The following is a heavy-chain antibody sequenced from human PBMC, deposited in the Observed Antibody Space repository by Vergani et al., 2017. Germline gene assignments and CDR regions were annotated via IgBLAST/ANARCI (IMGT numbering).Heavy chain of an antibody. Sequence: VQLVESGGGVVQPGGSLRLSCAASGFTFSSYGMHWVRQAPGKGLEWVSTISGSGGSTYYADSVKGRFTISRDNSKNTLYLQMNSLRAEDTAVYFCAKRPAAGIDSWGQGTLVTVSS. V-gene: IGHV3-23*04. D-gene: IGHD2-2*01. J-gene: IGHJ4*02. CDR1: GFTFSSYG. CDR2: ISGSGGST. CDR3: AKRPAAGIDS.